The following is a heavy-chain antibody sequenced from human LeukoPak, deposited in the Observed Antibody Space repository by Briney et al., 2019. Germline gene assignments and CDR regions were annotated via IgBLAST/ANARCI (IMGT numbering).Heavy chain of an antibody. CDR3: AGGGGEYYYYYYGMDV. D-gene: IGHD3-16*01. CDR2: ISGSSSTI. CDR1: GFTFSSYS. J-gene: IGHJ6*02. Sequence: PGGSLRLSCAASGFTFSSYSMNWVRQAPGKGLEWGSYISGSSSTIYYADSVKGRFTISRDNGKNSLYLQMNSLRAEDTAVYYCAGGGGEYYYYYYGMDVWGQGTTVTVSS. V-gene: IGHV3-48*01.